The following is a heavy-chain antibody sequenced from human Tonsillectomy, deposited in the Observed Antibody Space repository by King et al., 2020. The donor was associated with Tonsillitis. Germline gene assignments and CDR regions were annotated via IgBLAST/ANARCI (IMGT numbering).Heavy chain of an antibody. CDR2: ISYDGSNK. V-gene: IGHV3-30*18. CDR1: GFTFSSYG. J-gene: IGHJ6*02. CDR3: AKDLGQVVVVPYGMDV. D-gene: IGHD2-2*01. Sequence: VQLVESGGGVVQPGRSLRLSCAASGFTFSSYGMHWVRQAPGKGLEWVAVISYDGSNKYYADSVKGRFTISRDNSKNTLYLQMNSLRAEDTVVYYCAKDLGQVVVVPYGMDVWGQGTTVTVSS.